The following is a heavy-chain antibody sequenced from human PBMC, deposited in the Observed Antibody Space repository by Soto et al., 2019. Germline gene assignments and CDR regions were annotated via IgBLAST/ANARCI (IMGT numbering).Heavy chain of an antibody. V-gene: IGHV3-33*06. J-gene: IGHJ6*02. CDR2: MSYDGSHE. CDR3: AKGSVLRVVEAPLAILGGVDV. D-gene: IGHD2-8*01. Sequence: PGGSLRLSCVASGFTFSSYGMHWVRQAPGKWLEWVAVMSYDGSHEYYADSVKGRFTISRNNSKTILYLQMNSLRLEDTAVYYCAKGSVLRVVEAPLAILGGVDVWGQGXMVTVSS. CDR1: GFTFSSYG.